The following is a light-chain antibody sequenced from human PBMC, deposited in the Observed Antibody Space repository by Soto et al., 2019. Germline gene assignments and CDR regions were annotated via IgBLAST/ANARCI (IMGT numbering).Light chain of an antibody. Sequence: QSALTQPASVSGAPGPSITISCTGTSSDVGGYNFVSWYQQYPGEAPKLIIYEVDSRPSGVSNRFSGSKSGNTASLTISGLRAEDEADYYCSSWTSRTTQVLGGGTKLTVL. CDR1: SSDVGGYNF. V-gene: IGLV2-14*01. CDR3: SSWTSRTTQV. J-gene: IGLJ3*02. CDR2: EVD.